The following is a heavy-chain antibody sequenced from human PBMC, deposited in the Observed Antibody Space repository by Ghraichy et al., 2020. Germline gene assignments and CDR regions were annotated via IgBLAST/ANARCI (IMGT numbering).Heavy chain of an antibody. V-gene: IGHV3-23*01. CDR1: GFTFSSYA. D-gene: IGHD2-2*01. CDR3: AKDLTGYQEDAFDI. J-gene: IGHJ3*02. Sequence: GESLNISCAASGFTFSSYAMSWVRQAPGKGLEWVSAISGSGGSTYYADSVKGRFTISRDNSKNTLYLQMNSLRAEDTAVYYCAKDLTGYQEDAFDIWGQGTMVTVSS. CDR2: ISGSGGST.